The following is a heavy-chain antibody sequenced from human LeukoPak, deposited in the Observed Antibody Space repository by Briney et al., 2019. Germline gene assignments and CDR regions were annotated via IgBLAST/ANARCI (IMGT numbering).Heavy chain of an antibody. J-gene: IGHJ4*02. CDR3: TKSRIKYNSGLE. D-gene: IGHD3-22*01. CDR1: GFSVSSNF. CDR2: IYSGGST. V-gene: IGHV3-66*01. Sequence: GGSLRLSYAASGFSVSSNFMSWVRQAPGKGLEWVSVIYSGGSTYNADSVKGRFTISRDSSKNALYLQMNNLRGDDTAVYYCTKSRIKYNSGLEWGQGTLVTVSS.